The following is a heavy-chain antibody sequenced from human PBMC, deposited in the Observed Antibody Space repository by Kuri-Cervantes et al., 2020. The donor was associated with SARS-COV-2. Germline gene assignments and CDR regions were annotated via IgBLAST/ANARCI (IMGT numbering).Heavy chain of an antibody. CDR2: INPNSGGT. V-gene: IGHV1-2*02. Sequence: ASVKVSCKASGYTSTGYYMHWVRQAPGQGLEWMGWINPNSGGTNYAQKFQGRVTMTRDTSISTAYMELSRLRSDDTAVYYCAREGIAVAGTFDWGQGTLVTVSS. J-gene: IGHJ4*02. D-gene: IGHD6-19*01. CDR3: AREGIAVAGTFD. CDR1: GYTSTGYY.